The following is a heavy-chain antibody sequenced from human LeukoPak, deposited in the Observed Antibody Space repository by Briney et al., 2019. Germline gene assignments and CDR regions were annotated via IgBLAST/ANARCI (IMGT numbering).Heavy chain of an antibody. V-gene: IGHV1-2*02. Sequence: ASVKVSCKASGYTFIGYYMHWVRQAPGQGLEWMGWINPNSGGTNYAQKFQGRVTMTRDTSISTAYMELTRLRSDDTAVYYCARGGLPEWYFDCWGQGTLVTVSS. J-gene: IGHJ4*02. CDR1: GYTFIGYY. D-gene: IGHD3-3*01. CDR2: INPNSGGT. CDR3: ARGGLPEWYFDC.